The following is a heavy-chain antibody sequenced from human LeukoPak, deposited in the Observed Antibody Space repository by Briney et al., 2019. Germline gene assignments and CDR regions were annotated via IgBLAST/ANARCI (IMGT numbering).Heavy chain of an antibody. J-gene: IGHJ4*02. CDR3: ATVRYFDWLMF. CDR1: GGSFSGYY. D-gene: IGHD3-9*01. Sequence: SETLSLTCAVYGGSFSGYYWSWIRQPPGKGLEWIGSIYYSGSTYYNPSLKSRVTISVDTSKNQFSLKLSSVTAADTAVYYCATVRYFDWLMFWGQGTLVTVSS. CDR2: IYYSGST. V-gene: IGHV4-34*01.